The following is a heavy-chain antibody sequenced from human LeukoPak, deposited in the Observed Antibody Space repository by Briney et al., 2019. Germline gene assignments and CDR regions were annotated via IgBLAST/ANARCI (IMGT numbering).Heavy chain of an antibody. Sequence: GGSLRLSCAASGFTFSDYYMSWIRQAPGKGLEWVSYISSGSTIYYADSVKGRFTISRDNAKNSLYLQMNSLRAEDTAVYYCARNVVYYYMDVWGKGTTVTVSS. V-gene: IGHV3-11*01. CDR1: GFTFSDYY. J-gene: IGHJ6*03. CDR3: ARNVVYYYMDV. D-gene: IGHD2-21*01. CDR2: ISSGSTI.